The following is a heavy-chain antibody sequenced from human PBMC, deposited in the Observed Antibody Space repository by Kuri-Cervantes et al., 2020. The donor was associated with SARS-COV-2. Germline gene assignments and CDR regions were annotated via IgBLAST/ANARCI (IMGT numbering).Heavy chain of an antibody. D-gene: IGHD6-6*01. CDR1: GFTFSSHG. J-gene: IGHJ4*02. V-gene: IGHV4-34*01. CDR2: INDSGAT. CDR3: ARGVPGY. Sequence: ESLKISCAASGFTFSSHGMHWVRQTPGMGLEWIGQINDSGATKYNPSLKSRVIVSMDKSKNQFSLKLSSVTAADTAVYYCARGVPGYWGQGSLVTVSS.